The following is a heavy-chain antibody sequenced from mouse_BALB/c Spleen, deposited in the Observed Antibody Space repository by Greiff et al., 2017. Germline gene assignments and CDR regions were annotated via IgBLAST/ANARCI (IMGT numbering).Heavy chain of an antibody. V-gene: IGHV7-1*02. CDR1: GFTFSDFY. Sequence: EVMLVESGGGLVQPGGSLRLSCATSGFTFSDFYMEWVRQPPGKRLEWIAASRNKANDYTTEYSASVKGRFIVSRDTSQSILYLQMNALRAEDTAIYYCARGITTRGFAFWGQGTLVTVSA. CDR2: SRNKANDYTT. CDR3: ARGITTRGFAF. D-gene: IGHD2-4*01. J-gene: IGHJ3*01.